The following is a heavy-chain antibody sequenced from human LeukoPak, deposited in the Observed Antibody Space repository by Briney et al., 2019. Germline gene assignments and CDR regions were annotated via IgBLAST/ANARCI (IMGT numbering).Heavy chain of an antibody. J-gene: IGHJ3*02. D-gene: IGHD6-13*01. CDR2: INPNSGGT. V-gene: IGHV1-2*02. CDR1: GYTFTGYY. CDR3: ARGSPIAASGTSGFDI. Sequence: EASVKVSCKASGYTFTGYYMHWVRQAPGQGLQWMAWINPNSGGTKYAQQFQGRVTLTRDTSISTAYMELSSLRSDHTAIYYCARGSPIAASGTSGFDIWGQGTMVTVSS.